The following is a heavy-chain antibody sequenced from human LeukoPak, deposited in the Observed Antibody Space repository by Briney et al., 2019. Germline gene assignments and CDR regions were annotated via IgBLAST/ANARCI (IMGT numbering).Heavy chain of an antibody. D-gene: IGHD4-17*01. V-gene: IGHV1-18*01. J-gene: IGHJ4*02. CDR2: FSAYNGNT. Sequence: ASVKVSCKASGYTFTSYGISWVRQAPGQGLEWMGWFSAYNGNTNYAQKLQGRVTMTTDTSTSTAYMELRSLRSDDTAVYYCARDLRRVAGTTGFSPFDNWGQGTLVTVSS. CDR1: GYTFTSYG. CDR3: ARDLRRVAGTTGFSPFDN.